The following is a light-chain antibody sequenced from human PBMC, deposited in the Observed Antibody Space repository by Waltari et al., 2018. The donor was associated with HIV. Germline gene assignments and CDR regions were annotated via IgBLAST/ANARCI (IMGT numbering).Light chain of an antibody. V-gene: IGLV2-23*02. CDR1: SSDVGTYNY. CDR3: CSYAGSSRNV. J-gene: IGLJ1*01. CDR2: DVT. Sequence: QSALTQPASVSGSPGQSITISCTGTSSDVGTYNYISWYQQCHGKAPKLMFYDVTKRPSGVSNRVSGSKSGNTASLIISGLQAEDEADYYCCSYAGSSRNVFGTGTKVTVL.